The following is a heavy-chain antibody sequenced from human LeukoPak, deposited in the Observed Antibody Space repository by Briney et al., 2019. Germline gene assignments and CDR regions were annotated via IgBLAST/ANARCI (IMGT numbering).Heavy chain of an antibody. CDR3: AKVLGLVCLDY. D-gene: IGHD2-2*01. Sequence: GGSLRLSCVASGFTFGKYWMSWVRQAPGKGLEWVSTISGSGGGTYYADSVKGRFTISRDNSRNTVYLQMNSLRAEDTAVYYCAKVLGLVCLDYWGQGTLVTVSS. CDR2: ISGSGGGT. J-gene: IGHJ4*02. V-gene: IGHV3-23*01. CDR1: GFTFGKYW.